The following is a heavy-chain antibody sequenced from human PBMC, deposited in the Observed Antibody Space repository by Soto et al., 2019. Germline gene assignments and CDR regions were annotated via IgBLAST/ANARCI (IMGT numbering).Heavy chain of an antibody. J-gene: IGHJ3*02. V-gene: IGHV1-69*02. D-gene: IGHD2-21*01. CDR1: GGTFNTYS. CDR2: IIPMLGVR. Sequence: QVQLVQSGAEVKKPGSSVKVSCKDSGGTFNTYSMFWVRQAPGQGLEWMGRIIPMLGVRNYAQSFQDRVTITADKSTATVDMELSSLRSEDTALYYCTIGSWSGEVFDIWGQGTMVTVSS. CDR3: TIGSWSGEVFDI.